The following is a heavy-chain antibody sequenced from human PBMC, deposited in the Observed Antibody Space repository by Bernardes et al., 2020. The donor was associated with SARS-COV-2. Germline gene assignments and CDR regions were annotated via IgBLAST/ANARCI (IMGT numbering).Heavy chain of an antibody. V-gene: IGHV4-39*01. CDR1: GVSISSSSYY. D-gene: IGHD5-18*01. Sequence: SETLSLTCTVSGVSISSSSYYWGWIRQPPGKGLEWTGSIYYSGSTYYNPSLKRRVTISVDTSKNQFSLKLSSVTAADTAVYYCARGGSRATWIQLWFSPPFDYWGQGTLVTVSS. CDR3: ARGGSRATWIQLWFSPPFDY. CDR2: IYYSGST. J-gene: IGHJ4*02.